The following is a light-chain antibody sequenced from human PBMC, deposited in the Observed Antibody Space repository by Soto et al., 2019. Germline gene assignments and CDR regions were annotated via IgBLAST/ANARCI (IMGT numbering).Light chain of an antibody. CDR3: CSYAGSYTG. J-gene: IGLJ2*01. V-gene: IGLV2-11*01. CDR2: DVS. Sequence: QPVLTQPRSVSGSPGQSVTISCTGTSSDVGGYNYVSWYQQHPGKAPKLMIYDVSKRPSGVPDRFSGSKSGNTASLTISGLQSEDEADYSCCSYAGSYTGFGGGTQLTVL. CDR1: SSDVGGYNY.